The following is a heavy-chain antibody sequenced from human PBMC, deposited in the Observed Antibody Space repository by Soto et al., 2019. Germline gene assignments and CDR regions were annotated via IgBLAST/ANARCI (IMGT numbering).Heavy chain of an antibody. J-gene: IGHJ4*02. CDR3: TTLPVLLWFGELSYGY. D-gene: IGHD3-10*01. V-gene: IGHV3-15*01. CDR1: GFTFSNAW. Sequence: PGGSLRLSCAASGFTFSNAWMSWVRQAPGKGLEWVGRIKSKTDGGTTDYAAPVKGRFTISRDDSKNTLYLQMNSLKTEDTAVYYCTTLPVLLWFGELSYGYWGQGTPVTVSS. CDR2: IKSKTDGGTT.